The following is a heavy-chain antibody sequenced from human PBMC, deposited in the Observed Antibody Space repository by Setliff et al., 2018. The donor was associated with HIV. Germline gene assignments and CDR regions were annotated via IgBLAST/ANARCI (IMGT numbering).Heavy chain of an antibody. V-gene: IGHV4-34*01. Sequence: SETLSLTCGIYGGSFSDYYWSWIRQPPGKGLGWIGEIDHRGRPKYNPSLNSRVTMSVDKSRNQFSLKVSSVTAADTAVYYCARVFVDTAVLRVLEYYFGSWGRGTLVTVSS. CDR2: IDHRGRP. D-gene: IGHD5-18*01. J-gene: IGHJ4*02. CDR3: ARVFVDTAVLRVLEYYFGS. CDR1: GGSFSDYY.